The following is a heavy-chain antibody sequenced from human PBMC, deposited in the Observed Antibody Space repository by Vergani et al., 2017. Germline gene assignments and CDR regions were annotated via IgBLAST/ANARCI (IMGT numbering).Heavy chain of an antibody. Sequence: EVQLVQSGAEVKKPGESLRISCKGSGYSFTSYWISWVRQMPGKGLEWMGRIDPSDSDTRYSPSFQGQVTISADKSLSTAYLQWSSLKASDTAMYYCARLEGEYYYDSSGYQGYFDYWGQGTLVTVSS. CDR2: IDPSDSDT. CDR1: GYSFTSYW. J-gene: IGHJ4*02. CDR3: ARLEGEYYYDSSGYQGYFDY. V-gene: IGHV5-10-1*04. D-gene: IGHD3-22*01.